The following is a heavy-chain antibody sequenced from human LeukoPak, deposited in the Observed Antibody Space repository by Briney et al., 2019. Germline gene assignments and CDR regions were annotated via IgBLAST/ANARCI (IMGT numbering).Heavy chain of an antibody. V-gene: IGHV4-4*07. CDR3: ARGSRKMATIFDY. Sequence: SETLSLTCSVSGDSISNYWWNWIRQPAGKELEWIGRMYTSGDTNYNPSLKSRVTMSVDTSKNQVSLRLTSVIAADTAVYYCARGSRKMATIFDYWGQGTLVTVSS. J-gene: IGHJ4*02. CDR2: MYTSGDT. CDR1: GDSISNYW. D-gene: IGHD5-24*01.